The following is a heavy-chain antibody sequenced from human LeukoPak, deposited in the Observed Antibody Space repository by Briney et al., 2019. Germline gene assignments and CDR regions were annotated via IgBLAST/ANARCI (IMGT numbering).Heavy chain of an antibody. V-gene: IGHV3-23*01. CDR3: ATDTAMPLLDY. CDR2: ISGTGGST. Sequence: GGSLRLSCAASGFTLSSYAMSRVRQAPGKGREWVSAISGTGGSTYYAATVKGRFTISRDNSKNTLYLQMDSLRAEDTAVYYCATDTAMPLLDYWGQGTLVTVSS. CDR1: GFTLSSYA. D-gene: IGHD5-18*01. J-gene: IGHJ4*02.